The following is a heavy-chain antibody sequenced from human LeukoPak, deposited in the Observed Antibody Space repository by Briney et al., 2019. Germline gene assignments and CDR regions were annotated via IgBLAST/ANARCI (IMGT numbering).Heavy chain of an antibody. D-gene: IGHD1-26*01. V-gene: IGHV1-46*01. J-gene: IGHJ4*02. CDR1: GYTFTSNY. Sequence: ASVKVSCKASGYTFTSNYIHWVRQAPGQGLEWMGMIYPRDGSTSYAQKFQGRVTVTRDTSTSTVHMELSGLRSEDTAVYYCARSGELLGDFDYWGQGTLVTVSS. CDR2: IYPRDGST. CDR3: ARSGELLGDFDY.